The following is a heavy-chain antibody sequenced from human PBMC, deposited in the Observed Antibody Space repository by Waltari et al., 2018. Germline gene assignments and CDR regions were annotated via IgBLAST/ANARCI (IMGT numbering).Heavy chain of an antibody. V-gene: IGHV4-34*01. CDR1: GGSFSVYY. D-gene: IGHD1-26*01. J-gene: IGHJ5*02. CDR2: INRSGST. CDR3: ARADRGPRSGSSATPAWGP. Sequence: QVQLQQWGAGLLKPSETLSLTCAVYGGSFSVYYWSWIRQPPGKGLEWIGEINRSGSTNCNPSLKSRVTISLDTSKNHFSRKLSSVTAADTAVYYCARADRGPRSGSSATPAWGPWGQGTLVTVSS.